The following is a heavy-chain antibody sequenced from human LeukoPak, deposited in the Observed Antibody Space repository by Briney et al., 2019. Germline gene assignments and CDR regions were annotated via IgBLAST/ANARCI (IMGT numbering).Heavy chain of an antibody. D-gene: IGHD3-22*01. J-gene: IGHJ1*01. Sequence: PSGGSLRLSCAASGFTFSSYWMSWVRQAPGKGLEWVANIKQDGSEKYYVDSVKGRFTISRDNAKNSVYLQMNSLRAEDTAVYYCARDLPDYYDSSGYPEYFQHWGQGALVTVSS. CDR3: ARDLPDYYDSSGYPEYFQH. V-gene: IGHV3-7*01. CDR2: IKQDGSEK. CDR1: GFTFSSYW.